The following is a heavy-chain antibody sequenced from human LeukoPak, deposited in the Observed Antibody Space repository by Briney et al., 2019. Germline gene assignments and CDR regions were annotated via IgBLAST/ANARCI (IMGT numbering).Heavy chain of an antibody. Sequence: GGSLRLSCAASGFTFSSYGMHWVRQAPGKGLEWVAVIWYDGSNKYYADSVKGRFTISRDNSKNTLYLQMNSLRAEDTAVYYWARERIEAAGRYYYYYGMDVWGQGTTVTVSS. D-gene: IGHD6-13*01. CDR2: IWYDGSNK. CDR3: ARERIEAAGRYYYYYGMDV. V-gene: IGHV3-33*01. J-gene: IGHJ6*02. CDR1: GFTFSSYG.